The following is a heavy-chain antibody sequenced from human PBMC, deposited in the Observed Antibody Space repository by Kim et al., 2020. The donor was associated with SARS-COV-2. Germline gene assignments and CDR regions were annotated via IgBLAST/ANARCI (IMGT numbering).Heavy chain of an antibody. CDR3: ARSYDY. J-gene: IGHJ4*02. CDR1: GITFSSSW. Sequence: GGSLILSCAASGITFSSSWMNWVRQAPGKGLVWVAGISGDGTYATYADSVKGRFTIPRDNAKNTLYLQMSSPGAEDTAVYYCARSYDYWGQGTLVTVSS. CDR2: ISGDGTYA. V-gene: IGHV3-74*01.